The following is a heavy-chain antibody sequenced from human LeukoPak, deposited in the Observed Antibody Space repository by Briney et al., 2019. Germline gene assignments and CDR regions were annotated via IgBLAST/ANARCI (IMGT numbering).Heavy chain of an antibody. Sequence: SVKVSCKASGGTFSSYAISWVRQAPGQGLEWMGRIIPIFGTANYAQKFQGRVTITTDESTSTAYMELSSLRSEDTAVYYCAREHYDSRANFDYWGQGTLVTVSS. D-gene: IGHD3-22*01. J-gene: IGHJ4*02. CDR1: GGTFSSYA. CDR2: IIPIFGTA. CDR3: AREHYDSRANFDY. V-gene: IGHV1-69*05.